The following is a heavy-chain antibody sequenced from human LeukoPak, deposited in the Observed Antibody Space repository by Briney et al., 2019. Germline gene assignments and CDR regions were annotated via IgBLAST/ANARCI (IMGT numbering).Heavy chain of an antibody. CDR1: GFTFSSFA. Sequence: GGSLRLSCAASGFTFSSFAMNWVRQAPGKGLEWVSTMSGDATSTYYADSVKGRFTISRDNSKTTLSLQMNSLRAEDTAVYYCAKRTSGSSWYSSDSWGQGTLVTVSS. CDR3: AKRTSGSSWYSSDS. J-gene: IGHJ4*02. CDR2: MSGDATST. V-gene: IGHV3-23*01. D-gene: IGHD6-13*01.